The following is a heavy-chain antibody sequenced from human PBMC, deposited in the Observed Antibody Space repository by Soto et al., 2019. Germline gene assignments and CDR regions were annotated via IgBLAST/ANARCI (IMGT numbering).Heavy chain of an antibody. CDR1: GFTFGSYS. CDR2: IDILSTTI. Sequence: VQLVESGGGLVQPGGSLRLSCAASGFTFGSYSMNWVRQAPGKGLEWVSYIDILSTTIYYVDSVKGRFTISRDNAKNSLYLQVNSLRAEDTAVYYCARSVGTIFGVVITRFDYWGQGTLVTVSS. CDR3: ARSVGTIFGVVITRFDY. D-gene: IGHD3-3*01. J-gene: IGHJ4*02. V-gene: IGHV3-48*01.